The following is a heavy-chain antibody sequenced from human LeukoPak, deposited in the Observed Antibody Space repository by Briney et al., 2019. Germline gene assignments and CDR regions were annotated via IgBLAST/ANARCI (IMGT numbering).Heavy chain of an antibody. CDR3: ARDLGDFWIRMYYFDY. V-gene: IGHV1-2*02. J-gene: IGHJ4*02. D-gene: IGHD3-3*01. CDR1: GYTFTGYY. Sequence: ASVKVSCKASGYTFTGYYMHWVRQAPGQGLEWMGWINPNSGGTNYAQKFQGRVTMTRDTSISTAHMELSRLRSDDTAVYYCARDLGDFWIRMYYFDYWGQGTLVTVSS. CDR2: INPNSGGT.